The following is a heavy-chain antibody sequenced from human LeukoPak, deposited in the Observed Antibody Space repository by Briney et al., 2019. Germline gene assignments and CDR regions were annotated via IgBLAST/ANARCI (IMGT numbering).Heavy chain of an antibody. V-gene: IGHV1-46*01. CDR1: GYTFTSYY. D-gene: IGHD4-11*01. CDR2: INPSGGST. CDR3: ARARGTTRRHDAFDI. J-gene: IGHJ3*02. Sequence: GASVKVSCKASGYTFTSYYIHWVRQAPGQGLQWMGIINPSGGSTIYAQKFQGRVTMTRDMSTSTVYMDLSSLRSEDTAMYYCARARGTTRRHDAFDIWGQGTMVTVSS.